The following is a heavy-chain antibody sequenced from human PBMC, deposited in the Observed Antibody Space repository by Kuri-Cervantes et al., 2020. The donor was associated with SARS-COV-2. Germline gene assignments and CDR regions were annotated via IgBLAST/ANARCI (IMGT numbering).Heavy chain of an antibody. J-gene: IGHJ6*02. CDR3: VRGYDILTGNYNGYYYYYGMDV. CDR1: GFTFSSYA. Sequence: LSLTCAASGFTFSSYAMSWVRQAPGKGLEWVSAISGSGGSTYYADSVKGRFTISRDNSKNTLYLQMNSLRVEDTAVYYCVRGYDILTGNYNGYYYYYGMDVWGQGTTVTVSS. CDR2: ISGSGGST. D-gene: IGHD3-9*01. V-gene: IGHV3-23*01.